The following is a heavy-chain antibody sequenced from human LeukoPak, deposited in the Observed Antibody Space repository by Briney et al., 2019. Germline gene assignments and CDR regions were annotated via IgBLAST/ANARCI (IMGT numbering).Heavy chain of an antibody. D-gene: IGHD5-18*01. CDR3: ARGPIYLWLYYGMDV. V-gene: IGHV3-49*04. CDR2: IRSKAYGGTT. CDR1: GVSFGDHA. J-gene: IGHJ6*02. Sequence: LPGGSLRLSCTGSGVSFGDHAMSWVRQAPGKGLEWVGFIRSKAYGGTTEYAASVKGRFSISRDDSNNIAYLQMSSLESEDTAVYFWARGPIYLWLYYGMDVWGQGTTVTVSS.